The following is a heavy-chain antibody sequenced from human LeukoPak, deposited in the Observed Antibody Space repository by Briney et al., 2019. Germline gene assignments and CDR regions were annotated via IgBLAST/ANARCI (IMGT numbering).Heavy chain of an antibody. V-gene: IGHV4-4*07. CDR2: IYTSGST. CDR1: GGSISSYY. Sequence: SETLSLTCTVSGGSISSYYWSWIRQPAGKGLEWIGRIYTSGSTYYNPSLKSRVTISVDTSNNQFSLKLTSVTAADTAVYYCARQGGSGRSLDYWGQGTLVTVSS. J-gene: IGHJ4*02. D-gene: IGHD3-10*01. CDR3: ARQGGSGRSLDY.